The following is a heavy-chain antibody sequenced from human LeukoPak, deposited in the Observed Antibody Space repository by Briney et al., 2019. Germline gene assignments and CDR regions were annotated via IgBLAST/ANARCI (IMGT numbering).Heavy chain of an antibody. CDR1: GFTFSSYA. J-gene: IGHJ4*02. V-gene: IGHV3-23*01. CDR3: AKDRILRYFDWLSHRSIGPFDY. CDR2: ISRSGDSGDST. D-gene: IGHD3-9*01. Sequence: PGGSLRLSCAASGFTFSSYAMSWVRQAPGKGLEWVSSISRSGDSGDSTYYTDSVKGRFTISRDNSKNTLYLQMNSLRAEDTAVYYCAKDRILRYFDWLSHRSIGPFDYWGQGTLVTVSS.